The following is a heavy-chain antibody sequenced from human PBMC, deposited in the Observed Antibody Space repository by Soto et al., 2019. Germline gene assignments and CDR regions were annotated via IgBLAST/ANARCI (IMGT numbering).Heavy chain of an antibody. CDR2: ISAFSDSI. CDR3: AKKRRSGGDSWYFDS. Sequence: EVQLLESGGGLVQPGGSLRLSCAASGFIFSSYSMYWVRQAPGKGPEGVAGISAFSDSILYADSVEGRFTISRDNSKNTLYLQVNSLRADDTAVSCCAKKRRSGGDSWYFDSWGQGTLVNVSS. CDR1: GFIFSSYS. V-gene: IGHV3-23*01. D-gene: IGHD2-21*02. J-gene: IGHJ4*02.